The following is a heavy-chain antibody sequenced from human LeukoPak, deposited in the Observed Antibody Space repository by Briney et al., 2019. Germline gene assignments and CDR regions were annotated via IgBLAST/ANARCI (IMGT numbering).Heavy chain of an antibody. Sequence: GGSLRLSCAASGFTFSSYAMHWVRQAPGKGLEWVAVISYDGSNKYCADSVKGRFTISRDNSKNTLYLQMNSLRAEDTAVYYCAKRRGLELLYYYYMDVWGKGTTVTVSS. D-gene: IGHD1-7*01. J-gene: IGHJ6*03. CDR3: AKRRGLELLYYYYMDV. CDR1: GFTFSSYA. CDR2: ISYDGSNK. V-gene: IGHV3-30*14.